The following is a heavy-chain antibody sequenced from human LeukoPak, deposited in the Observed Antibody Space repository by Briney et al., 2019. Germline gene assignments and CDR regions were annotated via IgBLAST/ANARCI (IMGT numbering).Heavy chain of an antibody. D-gene: IGHD3-22*01. J-gene: IGHJ4*02. CDR1: GFTFDDYA. CDR3: AKAQYDSSGYHFDY. CDR2: ISWNSGSI. Sequence: GRSLRLSCAASGFTFDDYAMHWVRQAPGKGLEWVSGISWNSGSIGYADSVKGRFTISRDNAKNSLYLQMNSLRAEDTALYYCAKAQYDSSGYHFDYWGQGTLVTVSS. V-gene: IGHV3-9*01.